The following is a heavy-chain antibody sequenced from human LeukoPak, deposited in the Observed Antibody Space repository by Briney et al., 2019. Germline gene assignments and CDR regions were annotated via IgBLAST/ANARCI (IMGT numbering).Heavy chain of an antibody. Sequence: GGSLRLSCAASGFTFSSYAMSWVRQAPGKGLEWVSAISGSGGSTYYADSVKGRFTISRDNSKNTLYLQMNSLRAEDTALYYCANIVLMVYAISEDYWGQGTLVTVSS. CDR1: GFTFSSYA. CDR2: ISGSGGST. D-gene: IGHD2-8*01. V-gene: IGHV3-23*01. CDR3: ANIVLMVYAISEDY. J-gene: IGHJ4*02.